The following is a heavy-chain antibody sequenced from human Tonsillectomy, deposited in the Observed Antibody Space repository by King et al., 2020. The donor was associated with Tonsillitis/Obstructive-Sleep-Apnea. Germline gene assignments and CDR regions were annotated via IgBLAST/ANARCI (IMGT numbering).Heavy chain of an antibody. J-gene: IGHJ4*02. D-gene: IGHD2-21*01. CDR1: GFSLSTSGVV. CDR3: AHAVSTLWCGSPHYFDS. V-gene: IGHV2-5*02. CDR2: IYWDDDK. Sequence: ITLKESGPALVKPTQTLTLTCTFSGFSLSTSGVVVGWIRQPPGKAPEWLALIYWDDDKRYSPSLKSRLTITKDTSKDQVVLTMTNMDPVDTATYYCAHAVSTLWCGSPHYFDSWGQGTLVTGSS.